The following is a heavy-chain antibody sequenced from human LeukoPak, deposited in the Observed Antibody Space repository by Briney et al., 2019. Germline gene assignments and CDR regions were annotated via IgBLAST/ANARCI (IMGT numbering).Heavy chain of an antibody. CDR1: GYSFTSYW. CDR3: ARRQGYSYGYGHFDY. Sequence: GESLKISWKGSGYSFTSYWIGWVRQMPGKGLEWMGIIYPGDSDTRYSPSFQGQVTISADKSISTAYLQWSSLKASDTAMYDCARRQGYSYGYGHFDYWGQGTLVTVSS. CDR2: IYPGDSDT. V-gene: IGHV5-51*01. D-gene: IGHD5-18*01. J-gene: IGHJ4*02.